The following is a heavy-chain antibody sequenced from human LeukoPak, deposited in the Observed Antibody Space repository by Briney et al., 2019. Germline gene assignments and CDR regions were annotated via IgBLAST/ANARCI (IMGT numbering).Heavy chain of an antibody. CDR2: IIPILGIA. V-gene: IGHV1-69*04. J-gene: IGHJ4*02. CDR1: GGTFSSYA. CDR3: ARDLDIVVVTAIPGY. Sequence: ASVKVSCKASGGTFSSYAISWVRQAPGQGLEWMGRIIPILGIANYAQKFQGRVTITADKSTSTAYMELSSLRSEDTAVYYCARDLDIVVVTAIPGYWGQGTLVTVSS. D-gene: IGHD2-21*02.